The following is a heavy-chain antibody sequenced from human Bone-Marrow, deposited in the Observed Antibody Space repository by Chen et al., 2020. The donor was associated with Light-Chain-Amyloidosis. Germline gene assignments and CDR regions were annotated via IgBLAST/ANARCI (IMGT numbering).Heavy chain of an antibody. CDR2: ISGSGGST. V-gene: IGHV3-23*01. J-gene: IGHJ4*02. Sequence: EVQLLESGGGLVQPGGSLRLSCAASGFTFSSYAMSWVRQAPGQGLEWVSAISGSGGSTYYADPVKGRFTISRDNAKNTLYLQMNSLRAEDTAVYYCAKFKVDFWSGFPPHFDYWGQGTLVTVSS. CDR3: AKFKVDFWSGFPPHFDY. D-gene: IGHD3-3*01. CDR1: GFTFSSYA.